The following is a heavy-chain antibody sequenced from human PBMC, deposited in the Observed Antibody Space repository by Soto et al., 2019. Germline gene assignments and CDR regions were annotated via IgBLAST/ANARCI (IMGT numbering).Heavy chain of an antibody. D-gene: IGHD7-27*01. J-gene: IGHJ4*02. CDR2: INAGYGNT. CDR3: ARDTGDGTFDF. Sequence: QVHLVQSGAEVRKPGASVKVSCKASGYTFSSYAMHWVRQAPGQRLEWMGWINAGYGNTKSSQKFQDRVTISRYTSASTAYMELTSLRSEHTAVYYCARDTGDGTFDFWGQGTLVTVSS. V-gene: IGHV1-3*01. CDR1: GYTFSSYA.